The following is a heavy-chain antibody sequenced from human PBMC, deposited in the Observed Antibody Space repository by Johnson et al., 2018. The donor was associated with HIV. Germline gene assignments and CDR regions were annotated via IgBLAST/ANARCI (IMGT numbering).Heavy chain of an antibody. V-gene: IGHV3-30*03. CDR2: ITYDGSNK. CDR1: GFTFSSYA. CDR3: ARAWGTGPRWWCGAFDI. J-gene: IGHJ3*02. D-gene: IGHD2-8*02. Sequence: QVQLVESGGGLVQPGRSLRLSCAASGFTFSSYAMRWVRQAPGKGLEWVAVITYDGSNKFYADSVNGPFTISRENSKNTLYLQMNSLRAEDTAVYYCARAWGTGPRWWCGAFDIWGQGTMVTVSS.